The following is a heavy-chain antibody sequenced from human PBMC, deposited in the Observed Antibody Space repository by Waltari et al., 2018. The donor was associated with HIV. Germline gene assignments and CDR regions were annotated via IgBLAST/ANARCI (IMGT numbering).Heavy chain of an antibody. CDR3: ARRTYALDGFDL. Sequence: EMQLVQSGTEMKKTGESLKISSPASGYSFPTYWIAWVRQMPGTGLEWMGIIYPSDSDTIYSPSCQGQVAIAADESISTAYLQLRTLKASDTGIYYGARRTYALDGFDLWGQGTMVTVSS. J-gene: IGHJ3*01. D-gene: IGHD2-2*01. CDR1: GYSFPTYW. CDR2: IYPSDSDT. V-gene: IGHV5-51*01.